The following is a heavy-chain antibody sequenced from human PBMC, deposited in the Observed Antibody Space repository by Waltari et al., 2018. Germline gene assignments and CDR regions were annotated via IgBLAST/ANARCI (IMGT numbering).Heavy chain of an antibody. V-gene: IGHV5-51*03. Sequence: EVQLVQSGAEVKKTGESLKISCKGSGYSFTSYWIGWVLQMPGKGLEWMGISCPGDSDTRAIPSFQGQVTISADKSISTAYLQWSSLKASDPAMYYCARRGKTWLLFWGQGTLVTVSS. CDR3: ARRGKTWLLF. CDR2: SCPGDSDT. D-gene: IGHD3-3*01. CDR1: GYSFTSYW. J-gene: IGHJ4*02.